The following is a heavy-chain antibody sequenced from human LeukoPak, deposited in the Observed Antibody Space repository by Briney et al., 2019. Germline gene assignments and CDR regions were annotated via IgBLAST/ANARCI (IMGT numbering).Heavy chain of an antibody. CDR3: TTGDPPRGYTFRRDY. CDR2: IKSKTEGGTT. Sequence: GGSLRLSCAASGFSFNYAWMSWVRQAPGKGLEWVGRIKSKTEGGTTDYAAPVKGRFTITRDDSKNTLYLQMNTLRTEDTAVYYCTTGDPPRGYTFRRDYWGQGTLVTVSS. V-gene: IGHV3-15*01. D-gene: IGHD5-12*01. J-gene: IGHJ4*02. CDR1: GFSFNYAW.